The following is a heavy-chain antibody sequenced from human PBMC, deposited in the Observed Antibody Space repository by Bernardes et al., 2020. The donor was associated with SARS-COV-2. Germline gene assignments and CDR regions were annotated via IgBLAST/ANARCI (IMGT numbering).Heavy chain of an antibody. CDR1: GYTFTDYS. Sequence: ASVKVSCKTFGYTFTDYSISWVRQAPGQGLEWMGWISTYHGNTDYAQKLQGRVTVTTDTSTGTAYMELRNLRSDDTAIYFCARGSLVGDYWGQGTLVTVSS. D-gene: IGHD3-10*01. J-gene: IGHJ4*02. CDR3: ARGSLVGDY. CDR2: ISTYHGNT. V-gene: IGHV1-18*01.